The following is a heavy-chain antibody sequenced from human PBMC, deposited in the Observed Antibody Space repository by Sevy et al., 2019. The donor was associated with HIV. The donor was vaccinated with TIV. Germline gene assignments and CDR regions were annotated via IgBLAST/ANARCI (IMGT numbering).Heavy chain of an antibody. CDR1: GGSVSSGSYY. D-gene: IGHD5-12*01. CDR3: ARSEKGYSGYDSPPFYYYYYYMDV. CDR2: IYYSGST. J-gene: IGHJ6*03. V-gene: IGHV4-61*01. Sequence: SETLSLTCTVSGGSVSSGSYYWSWIRQPPGKGLEWIGYIYYSGSTNYNPSLKSRVTISVDTSKNQFSLKRSSVTAADTAVYYCARSEKGYSGYDSPPFYYYYYYMDVWGKGTTVTVSS.